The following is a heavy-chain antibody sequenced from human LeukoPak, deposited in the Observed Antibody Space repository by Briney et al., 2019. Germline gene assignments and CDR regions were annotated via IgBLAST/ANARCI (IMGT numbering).Heavy chain of an antibody. CDR2: ISSSSSTI. CDR1: GFTFSSYS. Sequence: GGSLRLSCAASGFTFSSYSMNWVRQAPGKGLEWVSYISSSSSTIYYADSVKGRFTISRDNAKNSLYLQMNSLRAEDTAVYYCARGRGGIAAAGSGSYYYYGMDVWGQGTTVTVSS. J-gene: IGHJ6*02. CDR3: ARGRGGIAAAGSGSYYYYGMDV. V-gene: IGHV3-48*01. D-gene: IGHD6-13*01.